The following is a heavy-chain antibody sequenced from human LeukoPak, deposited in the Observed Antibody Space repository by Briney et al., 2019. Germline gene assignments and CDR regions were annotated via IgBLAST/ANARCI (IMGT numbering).Heavy chain of an antibody. J-gene: IGHJ4*02. V-gene: IGHV4-59*01. D-gene: IGHD3-22*01. CDR2: IYYSGST. CDR1: GGSISSYY. Sequence: PSETLSLTCTVSGGSISSYYWSWIRQPPGKGLEWIGYIYYSGSTNYNPSLKSRVTISVDTSKNQFSLKLSSVTAADTAVYYCARGLYYYDSSGYYPSFDYWGQGTPVTVSS. CDR3: ARGLYYYDSSGYYPSFDY.